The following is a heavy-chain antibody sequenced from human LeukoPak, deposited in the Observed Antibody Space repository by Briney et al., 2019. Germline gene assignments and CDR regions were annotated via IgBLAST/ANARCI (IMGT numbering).Heavy chain of an antibody. CDR2: IYYSGST. CDR3: AREAGYYDSSGYYVGDAFDI. CDR1: GGSISSGDYY. Sequence: SQTLSLTCTVSGGSISSGDYYWSWIRQPPGKGLEWIGYIYYSGSTYYNPSLKSRVTTSVDRSKNQFSLKLSSVTAADTAVYYCAREAGYYDSSGYYVGDAFDIWGQGTMVTVSS. V-gene: IGHV4-30-4*01. D-gene: IGHD3-22*01. J-gene: IGHJ3*02.